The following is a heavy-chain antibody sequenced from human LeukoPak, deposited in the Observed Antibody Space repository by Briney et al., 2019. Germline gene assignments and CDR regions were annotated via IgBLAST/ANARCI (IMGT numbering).Heavy chain of an antibody. CDR1: GFTFSTYW. CDR2: IKGDGSST. J-gene: IGHJ4*02. D-gene: IGHD4-17*01. V-gene: IGHV3-74*01. Sequence: GGSLRLSCAASGFTFSTYWMHWVRQAPGKGLVWVARIKGDGSSTIYADSVKGRFTISRDNSKSTLYLQTSSLRAEDTAVYYCARASTTVPNLLDHWGRGTLVTVSS. CDR3: ARASTTVPNLLDH.